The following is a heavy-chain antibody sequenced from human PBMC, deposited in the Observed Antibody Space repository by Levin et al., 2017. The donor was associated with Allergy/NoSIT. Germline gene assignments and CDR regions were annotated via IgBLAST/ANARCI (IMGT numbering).Heavy chain of an antibody. CDR3: AKSLGFNYGLPPDY. D-gene: IGHD5-18*01. CDR1: GFTFNNFA. CDR2: ISGSGGDT. V-gene: IGHV3-23*01. J-gene: IGHJ4*02. Sequence: PGGSLRLSCAASGFTFNNFAINWVRQTPGKGLEWVSSISGSGGDTFYADSVKGRFTISRDRSKNTVSLQMNSLRAEDTAVYYCAKSLGFNYGLPPDYWGQGTLVTVSS.